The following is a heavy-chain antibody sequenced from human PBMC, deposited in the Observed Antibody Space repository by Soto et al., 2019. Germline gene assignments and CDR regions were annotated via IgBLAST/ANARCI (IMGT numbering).Heavy chain of an antibody. CDR1: GGSISSSSYY. Sequence: QLQPQESGPGLVKPSETLSLTCTVSGGSISSSSYYWGWIRQPPGKGLEWIGSIYYTGSTYYNPSLKSRVTISLDTSKNQFSLKLSSVTAADTAVYYCARRKTGTGYFDYWGQGPLVTVSS. J-gene: IGHJ4*02. CDR2: IYYTGST. CDR3: ARRKTGTGYFDY. V-gene: IGHV4-39*01. D-gene: IGHD1-7*01.